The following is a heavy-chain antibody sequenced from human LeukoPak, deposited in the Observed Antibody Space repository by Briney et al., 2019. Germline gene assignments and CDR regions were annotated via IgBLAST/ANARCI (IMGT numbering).Heavy chain of an antibody. Sequence: PSETLSLTCAVYGGSFSGYYWSWIRQPPGKGLEWIGEINHSGSTNYNPSLKSRVTMLLDTSKNQFSLKLTSVTAADTAVYYCARVGRVRGVTEYLYYYYYMDVGGKGTTVTISS. V-gene: IGHV4-34*01. CDR1: GGSFSGYY. CDR3: ARVGRVRGVTEYLYYYYYMDV. CDR2: INHSGST. J-gene: IGHJ6*03. D-gene: IGHD3-10*01.